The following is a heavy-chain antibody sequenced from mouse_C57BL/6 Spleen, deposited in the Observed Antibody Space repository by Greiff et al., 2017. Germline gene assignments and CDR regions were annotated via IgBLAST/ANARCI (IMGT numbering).Heavy chain of an antibody. V-gene: IGHV5-16*01. CDR1: RFTFSDYY. J-gene: IGHJ2*01. Sequence: EVQVVESEGGLVQPGSSMKLSCTASRFTFSDYYMAWVRQVPEKGLEWVANINYDGSSTYYLDSLKSRFIISRDNAKNILYLQMSSLKSEDTATYYCARERYYGSPYFDYWGQGTTLTVSS. D-gene: IGHD1-1*01. CDR2: INYDGSST. CDR3: ARERYYGSPYFDY.